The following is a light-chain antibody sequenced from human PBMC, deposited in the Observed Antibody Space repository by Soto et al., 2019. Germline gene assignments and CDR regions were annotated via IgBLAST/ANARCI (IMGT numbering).Light chain of an antibody. CDR2: DAS. CDR1: QSVSGD. CDR3: QQYNNWPIT. J-gene: IGKJ5*01. V-gene: IGKV3-15*01. Sequence: DIVLTQSPATLSLSPGERATLSCRASQSVSGDLAWYHHKPGQAPRLLIYDASTRALDTPARFAGSGSGTEFTLTISSLKSEDFEVYFCQQYNNWPITFGQGTRLEIK.